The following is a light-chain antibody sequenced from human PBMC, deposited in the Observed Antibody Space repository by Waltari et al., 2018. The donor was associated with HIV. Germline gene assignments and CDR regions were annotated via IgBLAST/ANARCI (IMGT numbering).Light chain of an antibody. Sequence: QSALTQPPSASGSLGQSVPISCSGTSDDIGGYNSVFWYQQYPAKAPKLLIYEVNKRPSGVPDRFSGSKSLNTASLTVSGLQAEDEAHYFCSSFAGSNTVVFGGGTKLTVL. V-gene: IGLV2-8*01. CDR2: EVN. J-gene: IGLJ2*01. CDR3: SSFAGSNTVV. CDR1: SDDIGGYNS.